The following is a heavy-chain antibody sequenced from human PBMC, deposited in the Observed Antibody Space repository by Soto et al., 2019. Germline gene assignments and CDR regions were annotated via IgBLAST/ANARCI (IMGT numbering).Heavy chain of an antibody. CDR3: AREGLQHALDV. D-gene: IGHD3-16*01. V-gene: IGHV3-74*03. J-gene: IGHJ6*02. Sequence: EVQLVESGGGLVQPGGSLRLSCAASGFTFSNYCMYWVRQAPGKGLVWVSRVNNDGTDTTHADSVKGRFTIPRYNAEKTLYLQKNRMRDEDTAVYYCAREGLQHALDVWGQGSKVTVSS. CDR1: GFTFSNYC. CDR2: VNNDGTDT.